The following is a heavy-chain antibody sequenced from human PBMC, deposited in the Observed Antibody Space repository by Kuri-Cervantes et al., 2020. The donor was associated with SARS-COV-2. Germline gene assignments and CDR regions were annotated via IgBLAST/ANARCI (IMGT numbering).Heavy chain of an antibody. D-gene: IGHD3-3*01. Sequence: GESLKISCAASGFIFSSYGMNWVRQAPGKGLEWVSTISESGGVTYYADSVMGRFTISRDNAKNTLYLQMNSLRAEDTAVYYCARRYTDVLGFLEWPGKTQYYYYIDVWGKGTTVTVSS. CDR3: ARRYTDVLGFLEWPGKTQYYYYIDV. CDR2: ISESGGVT. J-gene: IGHJ6*03. CDR1: GFIFSSYG. V-gene: IGHV3-23*01.